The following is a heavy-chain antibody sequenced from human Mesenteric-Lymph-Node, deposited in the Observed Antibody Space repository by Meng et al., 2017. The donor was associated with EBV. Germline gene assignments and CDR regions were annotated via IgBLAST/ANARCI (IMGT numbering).Heavy chain of an antibody. CDR1: GDSIISYSR. Sequence: QLPLLGHAPRVVKPSETLSLTCPVFGDSIISYSRWNWVRQSPGKGLEWIGGVFYSGRTYYNPSLQRRVTISVDTSTGEFSLKLTSVTAADTAIYYCSRDEIMVRGLFDSWGQGTLVTVSS. J-gene: IGHJ4*02. CDR3: SRDEIMVRGLFDS. V-gene: IGHV4-38-2*02. D-gene: IGHD3-10*01. CDR2: VFYSGRT.